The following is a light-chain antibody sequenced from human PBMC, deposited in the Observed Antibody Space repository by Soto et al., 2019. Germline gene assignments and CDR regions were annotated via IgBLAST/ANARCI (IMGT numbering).Light chain of an antibody. CDR2: GNS. J-gene: IGLJ3*02. V-gene: IGLV1-40*01. CDR1: SSNIGAGYD. CDR3: QSDDSRMGGWV. Sequence: QSVLTQPPSVSGAPGQRVTISCTGSSSNIGAGYDVHWYQQLPGTAPKLLIYGNSNRPSGVPDRFSGSKSGTSASLAITGLQAEDDADYYRQSDDSRMGGWVFGGGTKLTVL.